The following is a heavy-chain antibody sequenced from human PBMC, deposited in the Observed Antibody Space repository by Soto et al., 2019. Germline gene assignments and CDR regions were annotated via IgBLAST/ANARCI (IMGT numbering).Heavy chain of an antibody. CDR3: ARGVVPGWFDP. D-gene: IGHD2-2*01. J-gene: IGHJ5*02. CDR2: ISAYNGNT. Sequence: ASVKVSCKASGYTFTSYGISWVRQAPGQGLEWMGWISAYNGNTNYAQKFQGRVTITADKSTSTAYMELSSLRSEDTAVYYCARGVVPGWFDPWGQGTLVTVSS. V-gene: IGHV1-18*01. CDR1: GYTFTSYG.